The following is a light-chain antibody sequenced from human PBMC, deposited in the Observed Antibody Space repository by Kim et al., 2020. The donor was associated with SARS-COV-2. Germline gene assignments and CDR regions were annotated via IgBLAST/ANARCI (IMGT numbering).Light chain of an antibody. CDR1: QSVSSSY. V-gene: IGKV3-20*01. Sequence: EIVLTQSPGTLSLSPGERATLSCRASQSVSSSYLALYQQKPGQAPRLLIYAASSRATGIPDRFSGSGSGTDFTLTISRLEPEDFAVYYCQQYGSSPRTFGQGTKLEI. J-gene: IGKJ2*01. CDR2: AAS. CDR3: QQYGSSPRT.